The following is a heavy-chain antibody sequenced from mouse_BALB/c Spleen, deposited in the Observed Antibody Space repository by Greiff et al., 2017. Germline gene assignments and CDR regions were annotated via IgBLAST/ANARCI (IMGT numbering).Heavy chain of an antibody. CDR1: GFTFSDYY. Sequence: DVQLQESGGGLVKPGGSLKLSCAASGFTFSDYYMYWVRQTPEKRLEWVATISDGGSYTYYPDSVKGRFTISRDNAKNNLYLQMSSLKSEDTAMYYCARSYYRYFDYWGQGTTLTVSS. CDR3: ARSYYRYFDY. D-gene: IGHD2-14*01. V-gene: IGHV5-4*02. CDR2: ISDGGSYT. J-gene: IGHJ2*01.